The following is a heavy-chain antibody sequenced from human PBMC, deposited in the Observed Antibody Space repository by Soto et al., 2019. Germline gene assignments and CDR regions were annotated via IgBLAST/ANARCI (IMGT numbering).Heavy chain of an antibody. CDR1: GGTFSIYT. J-gene: IGHJ5*02. Sequence: QVQLVQSGAEVKKPGSSVKVSCKASGGTFSIYTISWVRQAPGQGLEWMGGSANSAQKFQGRLTVTADESTRTVYLELSSLTSEYTAVYYCAREGPPDIAWFDPWGQGTLVSVSS. D-gene: IGHD2-15*01. CDR3: AREGPPDIAWFDP. V-gene: IGHV1-69*01. CDR2: SA.